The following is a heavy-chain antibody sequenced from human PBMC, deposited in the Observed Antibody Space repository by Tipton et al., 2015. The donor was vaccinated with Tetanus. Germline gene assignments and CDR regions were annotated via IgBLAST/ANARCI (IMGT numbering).Heavy chain of an antibody. J-gene: IGHJ4*02. CDR1: GGSMISYY. D-gene: IGHD3-10*01. V-gene: IGHV4-4*07. CDR2: IYTSGST. Sequence: LRLSCTVSGGSMISYYWSWIRQPAGKGLEWIGRIYTSGSTNYNPSLKSRVTMSVDTSKNQFSLKLSSVTAADTAVYYCARGVWFGPGPKYYFDYWGQGTLVTVSS. CDR3: ARGVWFGPGPKYYFDY.